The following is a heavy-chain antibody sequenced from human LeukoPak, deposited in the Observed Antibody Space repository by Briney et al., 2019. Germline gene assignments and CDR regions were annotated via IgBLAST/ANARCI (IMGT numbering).Heavy chain of an antibody. J-gene: IGHJ4*02. CDR1: GLTFSSYA. Sequence: PGGSLRLSCAASGLTFSSYAMSWVRQAPGKRLEWASAISGSGDNTYYADSVKGRFTISRDNSKNTLYLQMNSLRAEDTAVYFCAKDGDLGYCSGGSCYSAYWGQGTLVTVSS. V-gene: IGHV3-23*01. CDR3: AKDGDLGYCSGGSCYSAY. CDR2: ISGSGDNT. D-gene: IGHD2-15*01.